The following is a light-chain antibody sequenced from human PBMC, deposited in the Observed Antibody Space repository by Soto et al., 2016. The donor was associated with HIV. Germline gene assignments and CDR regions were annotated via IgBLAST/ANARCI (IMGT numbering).Light chain of an antibody. CDR2: SAS. V-gene: IGKV1-39*01. Sequence: DIQMTQSPSSLSASVGDRVTITCRASQVIRIDLGWYQQKPGKAPKRLIYSASSLQTGVPSRFSGSGSGTDFTLTISSLQPEDFATYYCQQSYNAPRTFGQGPSWRSN. CDR1: QVIRID. J-gene: IGKJ2*01. CDR3: QQSYNAPRT.